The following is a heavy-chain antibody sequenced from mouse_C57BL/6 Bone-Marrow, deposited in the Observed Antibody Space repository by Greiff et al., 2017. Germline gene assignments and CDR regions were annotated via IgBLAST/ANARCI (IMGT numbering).Heavy chain of an antibody. Sequence: QVQLKESGPELVKPGASVKISCKASGYAFSSSWMNWVQQRPGKGLEWIGRIYPGDGDTNYNGKFKGKATLTADKSSSTAYMQLSSLTSEDSAVYFCAVLSPFAYWGQGTLVTVSA. V-gene: IGHV1-82*01. CDR2: IYPGDGDT. CDR1: GYAFSSSW. J-gene: IGHJ3*01. CDR3: AVLSPFAY. D-gene: IGHD1-1*02.